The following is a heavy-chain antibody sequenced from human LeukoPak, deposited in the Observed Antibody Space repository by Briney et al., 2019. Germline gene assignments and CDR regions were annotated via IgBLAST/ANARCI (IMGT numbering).Heavy chain of an antibody. CDR2: IWYDGSNK. J-gene: IGHJ5*02. V-gene: IGHV3-33*08. D-gene: IGHD3-22*01. CDR3: ARSYYYDRSAGGWFDP. CDR1: GFTFSSYG. Sequence: GGSLRLSCAASGFTFSSYGMHWVRQAPGKGLEWVAIIWYDGSNKHYADSVKGRFTISRDNSKNTLYLEMNSLRVEDTAVYYCARSYYYDRSAGGWFDPWGQGTLVTVSS.